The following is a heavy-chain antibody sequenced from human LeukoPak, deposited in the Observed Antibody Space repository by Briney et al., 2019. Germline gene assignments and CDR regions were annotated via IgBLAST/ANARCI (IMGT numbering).Heavy chain of an antibody. CDR1: GFTFDDYA. V-gene: IGHV3-43*02. Sequence: GGSLRLSCAASGFTFDDYAMHWVRQAPGKGLEWVSLISGDGGSTYYADSVKDRFTISRDNSKNSLYLQMNSLRTEDTALYYCAKTGSVQLWLLQSGYYYGMDVWGQGTTVTVSS. CDR3: AKTGSVQLWLLQSGYYYGMDV. D-gene: IGHD5-18*01. J-gene: IGHJ6*02. CDR2: ISGDGGST.